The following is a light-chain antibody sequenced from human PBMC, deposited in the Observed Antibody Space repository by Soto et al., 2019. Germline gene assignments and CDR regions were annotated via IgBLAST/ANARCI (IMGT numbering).Light chain of an antibody. CDR3: ATWDDSLSAAV. Sequence: QSVLTQPPSVSAAPGQKVTISCSGSSSNIGNHYVSWYQQLPGTAPKLLIYDNNKRPSGNPDRFSGSKSGTSATLGITGLQTGDEADYYCATWDDSLSAAVFGGGTKLTVL. CDR1: SSNIGNHY. J-gene: IGLJ2*01. CDR2: DNN. V-gene: IGLV1-51*01.